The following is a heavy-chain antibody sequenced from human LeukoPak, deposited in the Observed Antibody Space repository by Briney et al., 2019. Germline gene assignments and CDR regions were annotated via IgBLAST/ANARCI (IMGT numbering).Heavy chain of an antibody. D-gene: IGHD4-23*01. CDR3: AKVRTVGAPYWYFDL. J-gene: IGHJ2*01. CDR2: ISSSGSGGNT. V-gene: IGHV3-23*01. Sequence: GGSLRLSCAASGVTLSSYAMSWARQAPGKGLEWVSGISSSGSGGNTYYADSVKGRFTISRDSSKNTLFLHMNTLRAEDTAIYYGAKVRTVGAPYWYFDLWGRGTLVTVSS. CDR1: GVTLSSYA.